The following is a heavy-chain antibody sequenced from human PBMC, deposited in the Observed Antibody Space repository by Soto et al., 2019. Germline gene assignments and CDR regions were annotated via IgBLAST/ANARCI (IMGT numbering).Heavy chain of an antibody. V-gene: IGHV3-23*01. CDR3: AKGGYSSSWYGTSDEYFQH. D-gene: IGHD6-13*01. Sequence: GGSLRLSCAASGFTFSSYAMSWVRQAPGKGLEWVSAISGSGGSTYYADSVKGRFTISRDNSKNTLYLQMNSLKAEDMAVYYCAKGGYSSSWYGTSDEYFQHWGQGTLVTVSS. J-gene: IGHJ1*01. CDR1: GFTFSSYA. CDR2: ISGSGGST.